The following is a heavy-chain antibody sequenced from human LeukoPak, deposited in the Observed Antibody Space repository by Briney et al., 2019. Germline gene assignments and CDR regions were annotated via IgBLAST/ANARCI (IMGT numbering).Heavy chain of an antibody. CDR3: ARHLNNCGDDCYIFDY. J-gene: IGHJ4*02. Sequence: SETLSLTCTVSGGSIFSYYWSWIRQPPGKGLEWMGYIYYSGSTNYNPSLKSRVTISVDTSKNQFSLRGSSVTAADTAVYYCARHLNNCGDDCYIFDYWGQGTLVTVSS. D-gene: IGHD2-21*01. CDR2: IYYSGST. V-gene: IGHV4-59*08. CDR1: GGSIFSYY.